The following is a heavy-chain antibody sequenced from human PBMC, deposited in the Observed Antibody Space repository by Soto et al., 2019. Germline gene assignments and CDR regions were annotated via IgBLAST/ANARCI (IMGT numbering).Heavy chain of an antibody. D-gene: IGHD4-17*01. Sequence: ESGGGLIQPGGSLRLSCAASGFTFSSYSMNWVRQAPGKGLEWISYISSSDINIYYEDSVKGRFTISRDIAKNSLYLQMNSLRAEDTAVYYCERDYGDYVPRNDYWGQGTLSPSPQ. CDR3: ERDYGDYVPRNDY. V-gene: IGHV3-48*01. CDR2: ISSSDINI. CDR1: GFTFSSYS. J-gene: IGHJ4*02.